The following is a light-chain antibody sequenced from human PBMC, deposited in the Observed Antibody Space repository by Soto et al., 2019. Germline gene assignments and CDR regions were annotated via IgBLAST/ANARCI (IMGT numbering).Light chain of an antibody. CDR1: NSNIGAGYD. CDR2: GNI. V-gene: IGLV1-40*01. Sequence: QSVLTQPPSVTGAPGQRVTIYCTGSNSNIGAGYDVHWYRQFPGTAPKLLIYGNINRPSGVPDRFSGSKSGTSASLAITGLQAEDEAHYYCHSFGSRLISLLFCGGTELTVL. CDR3: HSFGSRLISLL. J-gene: IGLJ2*01.